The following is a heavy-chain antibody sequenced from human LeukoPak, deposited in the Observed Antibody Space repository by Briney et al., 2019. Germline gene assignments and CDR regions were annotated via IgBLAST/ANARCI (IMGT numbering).Heavy chain of an antibody. J-gene: IGHJ6*03. CDR1: GFTFSSYR. Sequence: PGGSLRLSCAASGFTFSSYRMNWVRQAPGKGLEWVSSISSSSSYIYYADSVKGRLTISRDNAKNSLYLQMNSLRAEDTAVYYCAPFVGRRGYYYMDVWGKGTTVTVSS. D-gene: IGHD2-21*01. CDR3: APFVGRRGYYYMDV. CDR2: ISSSSSYI. V-gene: IGHV3-21*01.